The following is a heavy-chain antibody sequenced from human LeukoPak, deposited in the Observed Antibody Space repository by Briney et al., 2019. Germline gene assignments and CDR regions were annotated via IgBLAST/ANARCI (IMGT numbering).Heavy chain of an antibody. J-gene: IGHJ6*02. CDR1: GYTFTSYD. CDR3: ASDTYYDFWSGSYYGMDV. Sequence: ASVKVSCKASGYTFTSYDINWVRQATGQGLEWMGWMNPNSGNTGYAQKFQGRVTITRDTSASTAYMELSSLRSEDTAVYYCASDTYYDFWSGSYYGMDVWGQGTTVTVSS. D-gene: IGHD3-3*01. CDR2: MNPNSGNT. V-gene: IGHV1-8*01.